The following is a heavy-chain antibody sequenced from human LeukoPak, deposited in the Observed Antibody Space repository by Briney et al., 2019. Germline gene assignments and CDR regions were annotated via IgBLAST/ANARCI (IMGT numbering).Heavy chain of an antibody. D-gene: IGHD6-19*01. CDR2: IYYSGST. Sequence: SETLSLTCTVSGGSISSYYWSWIRQPPGKGLEWMGYIYYSGSTNYNPSLKSRVTISVDTSKNQFSLKLSSVTAADTAVYYCAAGYSSGWYYFDYWGQGTLVTVSS. CDR1: GGSISSYY. CDR3: AAGYSSGWYYFDY. J-gene: IGHJ4*02. V-gene: IGHV4-59*01.